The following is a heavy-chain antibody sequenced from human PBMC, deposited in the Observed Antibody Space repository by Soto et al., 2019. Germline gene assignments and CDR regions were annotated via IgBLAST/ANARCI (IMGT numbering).Heavy chain of an antibody. J-gene: IGHJ4*02. CDR3: ARGWLRRSGVLDFDY. V-gene: IGHV4-59*12. Sequence: SETLSLTCTVSGGSISSYYWSWIRQPPGKGLEWIGYIYYSGSTNYNPSLKSRVTISVDTSKNQFSLKLTSVTAADTAVYYCARGWLRRSGVLDFDYWGKGTLVTVSS. CDR1: GGSISSYY. D-gene: IGHD2-8*02. CDR2: IYYSGST.